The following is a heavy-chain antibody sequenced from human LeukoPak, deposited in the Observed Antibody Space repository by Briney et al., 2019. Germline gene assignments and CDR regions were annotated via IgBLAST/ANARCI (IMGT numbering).Heavy chain of an antibody. D-gene: IGHD5-24*01. V-gene: IGHV4-39*01. Sequence: SETLSPTCTVSGGSISSSSYYWGWIRQPPGKGLEWIGSIYYSGSTYYNPSLKSRVTISVDTSKNQFSLKLSSVTAADTAVYYCARRVPHGYTDRDTRGYFDYWGQGTLVTVSS. J-gene: IGHJ4*02. CDR2: IYYSGST. CDR1: GGSISSSSYY. CDR3: ARRVPHGYTDRDTRGYFDY.